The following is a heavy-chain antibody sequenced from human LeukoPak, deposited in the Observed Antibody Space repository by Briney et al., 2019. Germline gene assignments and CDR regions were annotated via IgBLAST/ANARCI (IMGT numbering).Heavy chain of an antibody. CDR1: GYTFTGYY. CDR3: ARDGLTIFGVGDVS. CDR2: INPNSGGT. D-gene: IGHD3-3*01. V-gene: IGHV1-2*02. J-gene: IGHJ4*02. Sequence: ASVKVSCRASGYTFTGYYMHWVRQAPGQGLEWMGWINPNSGGTNYAQKFQGRVTMTRDTSISTAYMELSRLRSDDTAVYHCARDGLTIFGVGDVSWGQGTLVTVSS.